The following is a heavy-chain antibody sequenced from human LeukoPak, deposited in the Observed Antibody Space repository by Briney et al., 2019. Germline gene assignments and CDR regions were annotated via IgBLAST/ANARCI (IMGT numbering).Heavy chain of an antibody. CDR1: GVTFSTYE. D-gene: IGHD6-19*01. Sequence: GGSLRLSCAASGVTFSTYEMNWVRRAPGKGLEWVSYISSSGSTIYYADSVKGRFTISRDNAKNSLYLQMNSLRAEDTAVYYCVRDRWYSSGAFDYWGQGTMVTVSS. CDR3: VRDRWYSSGAFDY. CDR2: ISSSGSTI. J-gene: IGHJ4*02. V-gene: IGHV3-48*03.